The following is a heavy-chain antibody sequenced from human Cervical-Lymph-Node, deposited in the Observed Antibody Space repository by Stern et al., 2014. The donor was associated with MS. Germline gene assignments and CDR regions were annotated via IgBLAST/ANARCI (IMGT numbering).Heavy chain of an antibody. D-gene: IGHD4-17*01. CDR2: VNPTDGRT. CDR3: ANPLPYAN. V-gene: IGHV1-46*03. J-gene: IGHJ1*01. Sequence: QVQLGQSGAEVKKPGASVKVSCKASGDTFASYPIHWLRQAPGQGPVWMGIVNPTDGRTTYAQTFQGRVTMTRDTSTRTVYMELSSLRVEDTAMYFCANPLPYANWGQGTRVTVSS. CDR1: GDTFASYP.